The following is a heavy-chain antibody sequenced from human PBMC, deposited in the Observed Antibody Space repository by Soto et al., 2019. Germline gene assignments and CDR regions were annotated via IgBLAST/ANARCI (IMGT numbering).Heavy chain of an antibody. J-gene: IGHJ6*02. D-gene: IGHD1-1*01. V-gene: IGHV1-69*13. CDR3: ARDGTTPPSYYYGMDV. CDR1: GGTFSSYA. CDR2: IIPIFGTA. Sequence: SVKVSCKASGGTFSSYAISWVRQAPGQGLEWMGGIIPIFGTANYAQKFQGRVTITADESTSTAYIELSSLRSEDTAVYYCARDGTTPPSYYYGMDVWGQGTTVTVSS.